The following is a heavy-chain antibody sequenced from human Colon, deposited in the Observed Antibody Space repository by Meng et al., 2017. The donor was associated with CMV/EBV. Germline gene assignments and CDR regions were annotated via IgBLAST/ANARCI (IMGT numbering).Heavy chain of an antibody. CDR3: AREPGTYGYFDF. V-gene: IGHV3-21*01. J-gene: IGHJ4*02. Sequence: VKLVGVGGGLVKPGGSLRSSCAASGFTFSSYSMNWVRQSPGKGLEWVSSISTTVSYVYYADSVKGRFTISRDNAKNSLYLQMDSLRAEDTAVYYCAREPGTYGYFDFWGQGTLVTVAS. CDR2: ISTTVSYV. CDR1: GFTFSSYS. D-gene: IGHD3-10*01.